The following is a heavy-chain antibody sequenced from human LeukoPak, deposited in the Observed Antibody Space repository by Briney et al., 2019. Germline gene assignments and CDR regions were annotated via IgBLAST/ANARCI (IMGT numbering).Heavy chain of an antibody. Sequence: SVKVSCKASGYTFTSYGISWVRQAPGQGLEWMGWISAYNGDTNYAQKLQGRVTMTTDTSTSRAYWGLRSLRSYDRVEYYLARDGSLLSFGESPPYFDYWGQGTLVTVSS. CDR1: GYTFTSYG. D-gene: IGHD3-10*01. CDR2: ISAYNGDT. J-gene: IGHJ4*02. V-gene: IGHV1-18*01. CDR3: ARDGSLLSFGESPPYFDY.